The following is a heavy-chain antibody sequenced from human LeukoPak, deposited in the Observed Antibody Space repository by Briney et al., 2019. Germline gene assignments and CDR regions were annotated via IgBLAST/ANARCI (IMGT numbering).Heavy chain of an antibody. CDR3: ARHTDWVRPRIDY. V-gene: IGHV5-51*01. CDR2: IYPGDSDT. J-gene: IGHJ4*02. CDR1: GYSFTSDW. Sequence: GESLKISCKGSGYSFTSDWIGWVRQMPGKGLEWMGIIYPGDSDTRYSPSFQGQVTISADKSISTAYLQWSSLKASDTAMYYCARHTDWVRPRIDYWGQGTLVTVSS. D-gene: IGHD3-16*01.